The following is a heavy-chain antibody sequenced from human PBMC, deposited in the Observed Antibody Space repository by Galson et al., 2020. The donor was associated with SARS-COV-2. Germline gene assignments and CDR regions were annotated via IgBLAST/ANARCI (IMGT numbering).Heavy chain of an antibody. V-gene: IGHV1-2*02. J-gene: IGHJ6*03. CDR2: INPNSGGT. CDR1: QYMFTDYY. CDR3: ARDSKYHLYYYYYMDV. Sequence: ASVKVSCKASQYMFTDYYIHWVRQAPGQGLEWVGWINPNSGGTNYAQKFQGRVTMTRDTSISTAYMELSRLRSDDTAVYYCARDSKYHLYYYYYMDVWGEGTTVTVSS. D-gene: IGHD6-6*01.